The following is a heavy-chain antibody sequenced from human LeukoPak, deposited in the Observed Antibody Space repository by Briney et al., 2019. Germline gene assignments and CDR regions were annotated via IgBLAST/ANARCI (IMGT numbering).Heavy chain of an antibody. J-gene: IGHJ4*02. CDR3: ARRPDYGGNTFDY. CDR1: GFSFSNYW. CDR2: ISSSSSTI. D-gene: IGHD4-23*01. Sequence: GGSLRLSCAASGFSFSNYWMNWVRQAPGKGLEGVSFISSSSSTIYYADSVKGRFTISRDNAKNTVYLQMNSLRVEDTAVYHCARRPDYGGNTFDYWGQRTLVTVSS. V-gene: IGHV3-48*01.